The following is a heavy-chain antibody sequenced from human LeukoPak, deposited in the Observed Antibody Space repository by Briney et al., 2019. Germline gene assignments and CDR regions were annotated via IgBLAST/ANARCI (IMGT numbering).Heavy chain of an antibody. CDR1: GYSFTSYW. J-gene: IGHJ6*02. D-gene: IGHD5-18*01. V-gene: IGHV5-51*01. CDR3: ARQVGYSYGSGWVYYYYGTDV. Sequence: GESLKISCKGSGYSFTSYWIGWVRQMPGKGLEWMGIIYPGDSDTRYSPSFQGQVTISADKSISTAYLQWSSLKASDTAMYYCARQVGYSYGSGWVYYYYGTDVWGQGTTVTVSS. CDR2: IYPGDSDT.